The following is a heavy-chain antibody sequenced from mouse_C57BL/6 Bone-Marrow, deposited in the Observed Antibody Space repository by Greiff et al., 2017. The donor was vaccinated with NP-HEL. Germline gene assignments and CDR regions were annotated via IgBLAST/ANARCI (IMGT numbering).Heavy chain of an antibody. Sequence: EVQLVESGTVLARPGASVKMSCKTSGYTFTSYWMPWVKQRPGQGLEWIGAIYPGNSDTSYNQKFKGKAKLTAVTSASTAYMELSSLTNEDSAVYYCTQLRPYYYAMDYWGQGTSVTVSS. CDR3: TQLRPYYYAMDY. V-gene: IGHV1-5*01. D-gene: IGHD3-2*02. CDR2: IYPGNSDT. J-gene: IGHJ4*01. CDR1: GYTFTSYW.